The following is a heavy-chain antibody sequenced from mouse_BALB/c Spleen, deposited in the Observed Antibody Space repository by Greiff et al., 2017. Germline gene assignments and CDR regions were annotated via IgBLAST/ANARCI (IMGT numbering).Heavy chain of an antibody. CDR2: ISSGGGST. J-gene: IGHJ4*01. CDR3: ARHALLTDYYAMDY. V-gene: IGHV5-12-1*01. Sequence: EVKLMESGGGLVKPGGSLKLSCAASGFAFSSYDMSWVRQTPEKRLEWVAYISSGGGSTYYPDTVKGRFTISRDNAKNTLYLQMSSLKSEDTAMYYCARHALLTDYYAMDYWGQGTSVTVSS. CDR1: GFAFSSYD. D-gene: IGHD4-1*01.